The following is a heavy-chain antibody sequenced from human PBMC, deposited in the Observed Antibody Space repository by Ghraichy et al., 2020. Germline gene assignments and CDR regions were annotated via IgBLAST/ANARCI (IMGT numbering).Heavy chain of an antibody. CDR2: ISKDGKNK. CDR1: GFTFNNYG. J-gene: IGHJ3*02. V-gene: IGHV3-30*18. Sequence: GGSLRLSCAASGFTFNNYGMHWVRQAPGKGLEWLAVISKDGKNKYYADSLAGRFTISRDSSTNTLYLQINSLRLEDTAAYYCAKDYRGDGIDDAFDIWGQGTKVIVSS. CDR3: AKDYRGDGIDDAFDI. D-gene: IGHD2-21*01.